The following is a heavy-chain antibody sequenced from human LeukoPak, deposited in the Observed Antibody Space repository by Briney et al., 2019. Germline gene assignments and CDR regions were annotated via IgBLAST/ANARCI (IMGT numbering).Heavy chain of an antibody. J-gene: IGHJ4*02. CDR3: ARSKDMAGDFDY. CDR2: IYYSGST. Sequence: SETLSLTCAVSGYSISSSNWWGWIRQPPGKGLEWIGYIYYSGSTYYNPSLKSRVTMSVDTSKSQFSLKLSSVTAVDTAVYYCARSKDMAGDFDYWGQGTLVTVSS. D-gene: IGHD6-19*01. V-gene: IGHV4-28*01. CDR1: GYSISSSNW.